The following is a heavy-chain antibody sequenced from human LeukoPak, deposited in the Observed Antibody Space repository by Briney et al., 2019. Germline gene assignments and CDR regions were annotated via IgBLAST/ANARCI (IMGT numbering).Heavy chain of an antibody. Sequence: GGSLRLSCVCPGFTFSRSAMSWVRLAPGKGLEWVSGISGSGGHTYYTDSVKGRFTISRDNSKTTVSPQMNSLTTDDTAVYYCAKEGRLTVAAVVVENYFDFWGQGTPVIVSA. J-gene: IGHJ4*02. V-gene: IGHV3-23*01. D-gene: IGHD3-22*01. CDR1: GFTFSRSA. CDR3: AKEGRLTVAAVVVENYFDF. CDR2: ISGSGGHT.